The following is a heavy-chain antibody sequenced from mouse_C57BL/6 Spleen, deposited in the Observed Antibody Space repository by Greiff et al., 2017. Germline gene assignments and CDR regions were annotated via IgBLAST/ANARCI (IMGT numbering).Heavy chain of an antibody. D-gene: IGHD2-3*01. J-gene: IGHJ2*01. V-gene: IGHV1-61*01. Sequence: QVQLQQPRAELVRPGSSVKLSCKASGYTFTSYWMDWVKQRPGQGLEWIGNIYPSDSETHYNQKFKDKATLTVDKSSSTAYLQLSSLPSEDSAVYYCARNDGYFFFDYWGQGTTLTVSS. CDR3: ARNDGYFFFDY. CDR1: GYTFTSYW. CDR2: IYPSDSET.